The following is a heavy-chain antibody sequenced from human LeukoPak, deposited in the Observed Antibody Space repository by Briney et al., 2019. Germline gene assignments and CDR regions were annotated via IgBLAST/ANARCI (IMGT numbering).Heavy chain of an antibody. V-gene: IGHV4-59*08. J-gene: IGHJ4*02. CDR2: IYYSGST. CDR3: ARLSYDTSGYWPDYFDH. D-gene: IGHD3-22*01. CDR1: GGSFSGYY. Sequence: PSETLSLTCAVYGGSFSGYYWSWIRQPPGKGLEWIGYIYYSGSTKYSPSLKSRVTISVDTSKNHFSLNLRSVTAADTAVYYCARLSYDTSGYWPDYFDHWGQGTLVTVSS.